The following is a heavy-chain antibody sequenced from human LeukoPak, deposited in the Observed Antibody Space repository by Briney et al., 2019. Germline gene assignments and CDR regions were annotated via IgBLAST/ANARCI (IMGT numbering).Heavy chain of an antibody. D-gene: IGHD3-16*02. Sequence: SQTLSLTCAISGVSVSSNSAAWNWIRQSPSRGLEWLGRTYYRSKWYNDYAVSVKSRITINPDTSKNQFSLQLNSVTPEDTAVYYCARDEWYYDYVWGSYRFSYFDYWGQGTLVTVSS. CDR3: ARDEWYYDYVWGSYRFSYFDY. CDR2: TYYRSKWYN. J-gene: IGHJ4*02. V-gene: IGHV6-1*01. CDR1: GVSVSSNSAA.